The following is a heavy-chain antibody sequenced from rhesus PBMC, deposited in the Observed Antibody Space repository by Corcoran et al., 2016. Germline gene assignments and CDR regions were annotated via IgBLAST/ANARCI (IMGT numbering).Heavy chain of an antibody. J-gene: IGHJ4*01. CDR1: GYSFTGSW. D-gene: IGHD3-3*01. CDR3: AKDNPGWTGYYFY. CDR2: IYPGDSVT. Sequence: EVQLVQSGAEVKRPGESLRISCKTSGYSFTGSWISWVRQMPGKGLEWMGMIYPGDSVTRYSPSFQGQVTISADKSISTAYLQWSSLKASDTATYYCAKDNPGWTGYYFYWGQGVLVTVSS. V-gene: IGHV5-43*01.